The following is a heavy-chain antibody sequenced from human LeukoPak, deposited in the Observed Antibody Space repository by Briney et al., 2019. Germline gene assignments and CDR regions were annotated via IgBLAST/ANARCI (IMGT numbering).Heavy chain of an antibody. CDR3: ARGSYESRMYYFDY. CDR1: GGTFSSYA. D-gene: IGHD3-3*01. V-gene: IGHV1-69*06. CDR2: IIPIFGTA. J-gene: IGHJ4*02. Sequence: ASVKVSCKASGGTFSSYAISWVRQAPGQGLEWMGGIIPIFGTANYAEKFQGRVTISADKSTRKAYMELSSLRSEDTAVYYCARGSYESRMYYFDYWGQGTLVTVSS.